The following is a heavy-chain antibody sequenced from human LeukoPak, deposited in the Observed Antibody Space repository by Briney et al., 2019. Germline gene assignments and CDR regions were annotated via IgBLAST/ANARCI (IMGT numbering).Heavy chain of an antibody. J-gene: IGHJ4*02. Sequence: GESLKISCKGSGYSFTSYWIGWVRQMPGKGLEWMGIIYPGDSDTRYSPSFQGQVTISADKSISTAYLQWSSLKASDTAMYYCAICKVARYGSGSRFDYWGQGTLVTVSS. CDR2: IYPGDSDT. CDR3: AICKVARYGSGSRFDY. CDR1: GYSFTSYW. D-gene: IGHD3-10*01. V-gene: IGHV5-51*01.